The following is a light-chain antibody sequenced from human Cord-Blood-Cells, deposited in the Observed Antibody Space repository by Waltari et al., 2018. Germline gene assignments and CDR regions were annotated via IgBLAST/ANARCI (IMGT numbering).Light chain of an antibody. CDR1: QSVSSY. CDR3: QQRSNWPRLT. Sequence: ESVLTQSPATLSLSPGERATLTCRASQSVSSYLAWYQQKPGQAPRLLIYDASNRATGIPARFSDSGSGTDFTLTISSLEPEDFAVYYCQQRSNWPRLTFGGGTKVEIK. J-gene: IGKJ4*01. V-gene: IGKV3-11*01. CDR2: DAS.